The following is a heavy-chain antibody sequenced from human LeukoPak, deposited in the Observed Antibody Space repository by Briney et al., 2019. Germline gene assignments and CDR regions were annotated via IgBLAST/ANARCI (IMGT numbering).Heavy chain of an antibody. CDR3: ATRRMVRGVIPWFDP. D-gene: IGHD3-10*01. CDR2: IYHSGST. CDR1: GGSISSSNW. V-gene: IGHV4-4*02. J-gene: IGHJ5*02. Sequence: SETLSLTCAVSGGSISSSNWWSWVRQPPGKGLEWIGEIYHSGSTNYNPSLKSRVTISVDKSKNQFSLKLSSVTAAETAVYYCATRRMVRGVIPWFDPWGQGTLVTVSS.